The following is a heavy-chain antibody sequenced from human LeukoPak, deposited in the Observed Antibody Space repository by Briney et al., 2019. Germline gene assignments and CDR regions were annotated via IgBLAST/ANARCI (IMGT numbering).Heavy chain of an antibody. V-gene: IGHV1-3*01. J-gene: IGHJ4*02. CDR2: INVGNSNT. Sequence: GASVKVSCKASGYTFTSYAMHWVRQAPGQRLEWMGWINVGNSNTKYSQNLQDRVTITRDTSASTAYMELSSLRSEDTAVYYCARDPDYWGQGTLVTVSS. CDR1: GYTFTSYA. CDR3: ARDPDY.